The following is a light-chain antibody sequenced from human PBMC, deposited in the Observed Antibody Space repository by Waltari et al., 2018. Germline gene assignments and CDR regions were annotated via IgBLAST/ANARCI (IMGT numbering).Light chain of an antibody. Sequence: EIVLTQSPGPLSLSPGERATLFCRASQTIRSTSLAWYQHRPGQAPRLLIYEAVKRATGIPDRFSGSGSGADFILTIGRLEPEDFALYYCQQYGSSPTFGQGTRLEIK. CDR2: EAV. CDR3: QQYGSSPT. CDR1: QTIRSTS. J-gene: IGKJ5*01. V-gene: IGKV3-20*01.